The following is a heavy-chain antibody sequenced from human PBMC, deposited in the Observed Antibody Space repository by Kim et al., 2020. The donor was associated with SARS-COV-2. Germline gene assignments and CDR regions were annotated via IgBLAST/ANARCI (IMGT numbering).Heavy chain of an antibody. V-gene: IGHV4-34*01. CDR1: GGSFSGYY. CDR2: INHSGST. CDR3: ARGQGTAMVYYGMDV. D-gene: IGHD5-18*01. Sequence: SETLSLTCAVYGGSFSGYYWSWIRQPPGKGLEWIGEINHSGSTNYNPSLKSRVTISVDTSKNQFSLKLSSVTAADTAVYYCARGQGTAMVYYGMDVWGQGTTVTVSS. J-gene: IGHJ6*02.